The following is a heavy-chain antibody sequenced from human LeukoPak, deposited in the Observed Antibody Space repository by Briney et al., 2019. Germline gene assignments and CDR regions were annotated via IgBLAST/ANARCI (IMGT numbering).Heavy chain of an antibody. Sequence: GSSVKVSCKASGGTFNSYAISWVRQAPGQGLEWMGRIIPILGIANYAQKFQGRVTITADKSTSTAYMELSSLRSEDTAVYYCARDPTYYYDSSGYYVPYYFDYWGQGTLVTVSS. D-gene: IGHD3-22*01. CDR1: GGTFNSYA. CDR2: IIPILGIA. CDR3: ARDPTYYYDSSGYYVPYYFDY. V-gene: IGHV1-69*04. J-gene: IGHJ4*02.